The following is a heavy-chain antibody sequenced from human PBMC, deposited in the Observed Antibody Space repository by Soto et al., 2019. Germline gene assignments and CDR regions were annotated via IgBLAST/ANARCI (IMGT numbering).Heavy chain of an antibody. D-gene: IGHD6-6*01. CDR2: ISAYNGNT. Sequence: ASVKVSCKDSGYAFTSNGISWVRQAPGQGLEWMGWISAYNGNTNYAQKLQGRVTMTTDTSTSTAYMELRSLRSDDTAVYYCARGQGYSSSSSSFDYWGQGTLVTVSS. V-gene: IGHV1-18*01. CDR1: GYAFTSNG. CDR3: ARGQGYSSSSSSFDY. J-gene: IGHJ4*02.